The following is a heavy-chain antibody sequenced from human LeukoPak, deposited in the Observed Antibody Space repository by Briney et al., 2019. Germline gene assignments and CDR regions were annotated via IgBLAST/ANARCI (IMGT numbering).Heavy chain of an antibody. CDR1: GGTFSSYA. D-gene: IGHD3-22*01. Sequence: ASVKVSCKASGGTFSSYAISWLRQAPGQGLEWMGGIIPIFGTANYAQKFQGRVTITTDESTSTAYMELSSLRSEDTAVYYCATTYYYDSSGPNPGYFDYWGQGTLVTVSS. CDR2: IIPIFGTA. V-gene: IGHV1-69*05. CDR3: ATTYYYDSSGPNPGYFDY. J-gene: IGHJ4*02.